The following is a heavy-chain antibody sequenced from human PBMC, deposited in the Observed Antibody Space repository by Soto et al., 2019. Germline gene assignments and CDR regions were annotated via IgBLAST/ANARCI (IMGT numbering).Heavy chain of an antibody. Sequence: PGGSLRLSCAASGFTFSNYGMHWVRQAPGKGLEWVAVLWYDGSNQYYADSVKGRFTISRDNSKNTLYLQMNSLRAEDTAVYYCARDKYGTHAGGMDVWGQGTTVTGSS. V-gene: IGHV3-33*01. J-gene: IGHJ6*02. CDR2: LWYDGSNQ. CDR3: ARDKYGTHAGGMDV. D-gene: IGHD3-10*01. CDR1: GFTFSNYG.